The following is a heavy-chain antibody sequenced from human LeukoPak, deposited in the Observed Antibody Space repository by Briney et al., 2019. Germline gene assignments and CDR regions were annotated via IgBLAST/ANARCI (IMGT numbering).Heavy chain of an antibody. CDR3: ARDFRLLYCSGGSCSRDY. D-gene: IGHD2-15*01. Sequence: ASVKVSCKASGYTFTGYYMHWVRQAPGQGLEWMGWINPNSGGTNYAQKSQGRVTMTRDTSISTAYMELSRLRSDDTAVYYCARDFRLLYCSGGSCSRDYWGQGTLVTVSS. CDR2: INPNSGGT. V-gene: IGHV1-2*02. CDR1: GYTFTGYY. J-gene: IGHJ4*02.